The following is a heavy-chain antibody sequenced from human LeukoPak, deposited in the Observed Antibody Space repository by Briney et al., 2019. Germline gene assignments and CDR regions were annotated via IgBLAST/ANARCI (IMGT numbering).Heavy chain of an antibody. CDR1: GGSISSGDYY. D-gene: IGHD3-3*01. CDR3: ARAVGDFWSGYSAFDI. CDR2: IYYSGST. J-gene: IGHJ3*02. Sequence: SETLSLTCTVSGGSISSGDYYWSWIRQPPGKGLEWIVYIYYSGSTYYNPSLKSRVTISVDTSKNQFSLKLSSVTAADTAVYYCARAVGDFWSGYSAFDIWGQGTMVTVSS. V-gene: IGHV4-30-4*08.